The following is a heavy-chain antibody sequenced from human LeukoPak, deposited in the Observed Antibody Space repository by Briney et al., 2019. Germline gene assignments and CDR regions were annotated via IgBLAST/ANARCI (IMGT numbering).Heavy chain of an antibody. V-gene: IGHV4-34*01. CDR1: GGSFSGYY. Sequence: SETLSLTCAVYGGSFSGYYWSWIRQPPGKGLEWIGEINHSGSTNYNPSLKSRVTISVDTSKNQFSLKLSSVTAADTAVYYCARVSPGGLLQNASDYWGQGTLVTVSS. CDR3: ARVSPGGLLQNASDY. CDR2: INHSGST. J-gene: IGHJ4*02. D-gene: IGHD3-10*01.